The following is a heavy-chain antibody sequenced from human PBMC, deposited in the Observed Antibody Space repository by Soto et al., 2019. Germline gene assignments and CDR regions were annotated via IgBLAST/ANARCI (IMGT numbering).Heavy chain of an antibody. CDR2: ISCSGGST. CDR3: AKDRGYSSSWYAYYFDY. V-gene: IGHV3-23*01. CDR1: GFTFSGDA. D-gene: IGHD6-13*01. J-gene: IGHJ4*02. Sequence: WWSLPLSCASSGFTFSGDAMSWLRHPPGKGLEWVSAISCSGGSTYYADSVKGRFTISRDNSKNTLYLQVNSLRAEDTAVYYCAKDRGYSSSWYAYYFDYWGQGTLVTVSS.